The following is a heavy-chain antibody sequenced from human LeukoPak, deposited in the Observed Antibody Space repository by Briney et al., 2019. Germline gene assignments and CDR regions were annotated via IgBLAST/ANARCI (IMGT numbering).Heavy chain of an antibody. Sequence: GGSLRLSCAAPGFTFNSYTMHWVRQAPGKGLEWVALIWYDGSNEYYADSVKGRFTISRDNSKNTLYLQMNSLRAEDTAVYYCARAQGEQWLNYWGQGTLVTVSS. V-gene: IGHV3-33*08. CDR2: IWYDGSNE. J-gene: IGHJ4*02. CDR3: ARAQGEQWLNY. CDR1: GFTFNSYT. D-gene: IGHD6-19*01.